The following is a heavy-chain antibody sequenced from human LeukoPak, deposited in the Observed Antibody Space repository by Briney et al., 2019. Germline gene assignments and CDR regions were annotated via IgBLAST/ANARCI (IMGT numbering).Heavy chain of an antibody. CDR2: ISTSSYT. J-gene: IGHJ5*02. D-gene: IGHD2-2*01. V-gene: IGHV3-11*06. CDR3: ARAFRYCSSTSCYLDP. Sequence: GGSLRLSCAASLFTFSDYYMSWIRQAPGKGLEWVSYISTSSYTNYAGSVKGRFTISRDNAKNSMYLQMNSLRAEDTAVYYCARAFRYCSSTSCYLDPWGQGTLVTVSS. CDR1: LFTFSDYY.